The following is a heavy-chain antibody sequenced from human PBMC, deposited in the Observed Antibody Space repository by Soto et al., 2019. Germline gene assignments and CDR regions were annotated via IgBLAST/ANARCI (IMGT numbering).Heavy chain of an antibody. CDR3: AKDQTYYDFWSGYYALFYYYGMDV. CDR1: GFTVRGAG. V-gene: IGHV3-30*02. J-gene: IGHJ6*02. CDR2: IPFDGSNK. D-gene: IGHD3-3*01. Sequence: GGSLILSCAASGFTVRGAGMCWVGQGPGKALEWVIVIPFDGSNKYYADPVKGRFTISRDNSKNTLYLQMNSLRAEDTAVYYCAKDQTYYDFWSGYYALFYYYGMDVWGQGT.